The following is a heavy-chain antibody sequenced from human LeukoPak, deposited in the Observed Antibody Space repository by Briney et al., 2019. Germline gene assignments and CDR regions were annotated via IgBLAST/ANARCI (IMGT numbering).Heavy chain of an antibody. CDR2: IYHSGST. CDR3: ARSGYYEATFDY. Sequence: SETLSLTCAVSGVSISSGGYSWSWLRQPPGKGLEWIGYIYHSGSTYYNPSLKSRVTISVDRSKNQFSLKLSSVTAADTAVYYCARSGYYEATFDYWGQGTLVTVSS. D-gene: IGHD3-22*01. V-gene: IGHV4-30-2*01. CDR1: GVSISSGGYS. J-gene: IGHJ4*02.